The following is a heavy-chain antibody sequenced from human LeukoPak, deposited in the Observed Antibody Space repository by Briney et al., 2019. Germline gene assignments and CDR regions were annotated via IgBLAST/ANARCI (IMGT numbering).Heavy chain of an antibody. CDR3: ARGRIGGYSYGFDY. CDR1: AYTFTGYY. Sequence: ASVKVSCKVSAYTFTGYYIHWVRQAPGQGLEWMGRIIPIFGTANYAQKFQGRVTITTDESTSTAYMELSSLRSEDTAVYYCARGRIGGYSYGFDYWGQGTLVTVSS. V-gene: IGHV1-69*05. CDR2: IIPIFGTA. J-gene: IGHJ4*02. D-gene: IGHD5-18*01.